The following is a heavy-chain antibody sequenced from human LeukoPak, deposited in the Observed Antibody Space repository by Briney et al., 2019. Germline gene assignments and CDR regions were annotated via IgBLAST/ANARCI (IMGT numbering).Heavy chain of an antibody. CDR2: IHGDGTT. CDR3: ARANRGAFDQ. CDR1: GFTVSTIY. Sequence: GGSLRLSCAASGFTVSTIYMNWVRQAPGKGLEWVSVIHGDGTTYYADSVKGRFTISRDNSKNTLYLQMNTLRGDDTAVYYRARANRGAFDQWGQGTLVTVSS. D-gene: IGHD1-26*01. J-gene: IGHJ4*02. V-gene: IGHV3-53*01.